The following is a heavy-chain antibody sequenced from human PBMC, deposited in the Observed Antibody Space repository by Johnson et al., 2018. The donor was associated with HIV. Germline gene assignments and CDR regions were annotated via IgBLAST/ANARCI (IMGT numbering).Heavy chain of an antibody. J-gene: IGHJ3*02. CDR2: IGTAGDT. Sequence: EVQLVESGGGVVRPGGSLRLSCVASGFTFSSYDMHWVRQATGKGLEWVSAIGTAGDTYYPGSVKGRFTISRDNSKNTLYLQMNSLRAEDTAVYYCAKDLFTGREDDVFDIWCQGTMVTVSA. V-gene: IGHV3-13*01. D-gene: IGHD1-14*01. CDR3: AKDLFTGREDDVFDI. CDR1: GFTFSSYD.